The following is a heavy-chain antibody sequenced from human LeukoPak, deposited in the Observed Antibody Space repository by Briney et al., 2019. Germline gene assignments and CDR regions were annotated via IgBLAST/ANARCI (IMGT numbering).Heavy chain of an antibody. D-gene: IGHD2-15*01. Sequence: SETLSLTCAVYGGSFSGYYWSWIRQPPGKGLEWIGEINHSGSTNYSPSLKSRDTISVDTSKNQFSLKLRSVTAADTAVYFCARAVGYCSGGSCSLDSWGQGTLVTVSS. V-gene: IGHV4-34*01. CDR3: ARAVGYCSGGSCSLDS. CDR2: INHSGST. J-gene: IGHJ4*02. CDR1: GGSFSGYY.